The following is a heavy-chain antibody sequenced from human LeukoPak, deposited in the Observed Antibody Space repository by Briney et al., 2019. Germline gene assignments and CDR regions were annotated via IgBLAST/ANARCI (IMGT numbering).Heavy chain of an antibody. Sequence: GGSLRLSCAASGFTFSRYGMTWVRQAPGKGLEWVSTISDTGDSTYYADSVKGRFTISRDNSENTLYLQMNGLRAEDTAIYFCATGAYCDHWGQGTLVTVSS. V-gene: IGHV3-23*01. CDR3: ATGAYCDH. J-gene: IGHJ4*02. CDR2: ISDTGDST. CDR1: GFTFSRYG.